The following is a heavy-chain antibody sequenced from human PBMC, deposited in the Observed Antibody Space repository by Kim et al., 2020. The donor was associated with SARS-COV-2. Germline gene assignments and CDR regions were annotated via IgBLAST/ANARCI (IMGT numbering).Heavy chain of an antibody. CDR3: AREEPMGQPYFDY. CDR1: GFTFSSYA. CDR2: ISYDGSNK. J-gene: IGHJ4*02. D-gene: IGHD3-10*01. V-gene: IGHV3-30*04. Sequence: GGSLRLSCAASGFTFSSYAMHWVRQAPGKGLEWVAVISYDGSNKYYADSVKGRFTISRDNSKNTLYLQMNSLRAEDTAVYYCAREEPMGQPYFDYWGQGTLVTVSS.